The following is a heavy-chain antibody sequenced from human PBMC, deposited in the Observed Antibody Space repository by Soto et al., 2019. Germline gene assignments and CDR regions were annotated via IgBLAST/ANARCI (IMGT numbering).Heavy chain of an antibody. CDR2: IIPIFGTA. CDR1: GGTFSSYA. D-gene: IGHD2-21*02. CDR3: ARRPIVVVTAHYGDAFEI. V-gene: IGHV1-69*13. J-gene: IGHJ3*02. Sequence: SVKVSCKXSGGTFSSYAISWVRQAPGQGLEWMGGIIPIFGTANYAQKFQGRVTITADESTSTAYMELSSLRSEDTAVYYCARRPIVVVTAHYGDAFEIWGQGTRVTVSS.